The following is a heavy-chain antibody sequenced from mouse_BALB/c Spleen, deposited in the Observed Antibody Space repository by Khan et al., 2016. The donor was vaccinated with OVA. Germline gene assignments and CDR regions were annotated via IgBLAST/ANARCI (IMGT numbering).Heavy chain of an antibody. V-gene: IGHV3-2*02. CDR1: GYSITSDYA. J-gene: IGHJ3*01. Sequence: EVKLEESGPGLVKPSQALSLTCTVTGYSITSDYAWNWIRQFPGNRLEWMCYINYSGSTSTKPSPKSRMSISRDTCKNQISLQLNSVTTEDTATYYCVRGRSYWGQGTLVTVSA. CDR2: INYSGST. CDR3: VRGRSY.